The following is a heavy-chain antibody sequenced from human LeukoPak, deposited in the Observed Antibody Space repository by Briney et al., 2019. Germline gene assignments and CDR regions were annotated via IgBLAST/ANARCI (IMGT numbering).Heavy chain of an antibody. CDR3: ARQQAEWGWFDP. CDR2: FDPEDGET. Sequence: GASVKVSCKVSGYTLSEISMQWVRQAPGKGLEWMGGFDPEDGETIYAQKFQGRVTMTTDTSTSTAYMELRSLRSDDTAVYYCARQQAEWGWFDPWGQGTLVTVSS. CDR1: GYTLSEIS. J-gene: IGHJ5*02. V-gene: IGHV1-24*01. D-gene: IGHD7-27*01.